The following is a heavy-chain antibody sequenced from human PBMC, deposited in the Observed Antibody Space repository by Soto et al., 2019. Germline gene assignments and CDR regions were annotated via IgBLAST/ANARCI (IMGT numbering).Heavy chain of an antibody. CDR3: ATRITVFGLLIPPFDH. Sequence: XETLSLTCAVYGWSVNGYYWNWIRQPPGKGLEWIGEINHTGGTHYNPSLKSRVTMSVDTSKNQFSLRLSSVTAADTAIYYCATRITVFGLLIPPFDHWGQGTQVTVSS. V-gene: IGHV4-34*01. CDR2: INHTGGT. D-gene: IGHD3-3*01. J-gene: IGHJ5*02. CDR1: GWSVNGYY.